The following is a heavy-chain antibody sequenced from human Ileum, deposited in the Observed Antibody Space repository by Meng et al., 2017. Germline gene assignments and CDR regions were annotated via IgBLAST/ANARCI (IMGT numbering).Heavy chain of an antibody. V-gene: IGHV4-34*01. Sequence: SETLSLTCDVDGGSFSGYYWSWIRQPPGKGLEWIGEIDHSGSTNLNPSLKSRVTISVDTSKNQFSLKMSSVTAADTAVYYCARGYSLWAYWGQGTLVTVSS. J-gene: IGHJ4*02. CDR2: IDHSGST. CDR1: GGSFSGYY. CDR3: ARGYSLWAY. D-gene: IGHD5-18*01.